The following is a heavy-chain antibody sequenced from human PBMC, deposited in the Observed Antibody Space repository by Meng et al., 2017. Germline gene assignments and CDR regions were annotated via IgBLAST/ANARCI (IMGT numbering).Heavy chain of an antibody. CDR2: IWYDGSNK. D-gene: IGHD4-17*01. Sequence: GESLKISCVVSGFNFNIYSMHWVRQAPGKGPEWVAVIWYDGSNKYYADSVKGRFTISRDNSKNTLYLQMNSLRAEDTAVYYCAREYGDYGNYFDYWGQGTLVTVSS. J-gene: IGHJ4*02. CDR1: GFNFNIYS. V-gene: IGHV3-30*07. CDR3: AREYGDYGNYFDY.